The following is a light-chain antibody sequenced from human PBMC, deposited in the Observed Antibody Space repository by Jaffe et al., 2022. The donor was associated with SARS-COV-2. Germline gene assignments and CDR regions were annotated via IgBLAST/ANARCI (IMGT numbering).Light chain of an antibody. CDR2: DAS. CDR3: QQRSNWHAAPMYT. J-gene: IGKJ2*01. CDR1: QGVSSY. V-gene: IGKV3D-11*01. Sequence: EIVLTQSPATLSLSPGERATLSCRASQGVSSYLAWYQQKPGQAPRLLIYDASNRATGIPARFSGSGPGTDFTLTISSLEPEDFAVYYCQQRSNWHAAPMYTFGQGTKLEIK.